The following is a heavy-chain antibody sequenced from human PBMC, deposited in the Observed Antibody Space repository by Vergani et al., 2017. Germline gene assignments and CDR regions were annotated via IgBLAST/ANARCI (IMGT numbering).Heavy chain of an antibody. CDR1: GYTFTSYG. CDR3: AIVPSSSPLCPSYYFDY. CDR2: ISAYNGNT. J-gene: IGHJ4*02. D-gene: IGHD6-6*01. V-gene: IGHV1-18*01. Sequence: QVQLVQSGAEVKKPGASVKVSCKASGYTFTSYGISWVRQAPGQGLEWMGWISAYNGNTNYAQKLQGRVTMTTDTSTSTAYMGLRSLRSDDTAVYYCAIVPSSSPLCPSYYFDYWGQGTLVTVSS.